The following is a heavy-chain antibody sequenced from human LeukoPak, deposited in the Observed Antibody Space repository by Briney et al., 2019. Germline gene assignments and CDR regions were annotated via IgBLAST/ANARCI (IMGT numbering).Heavy chain of an antibody. V-gene: IGHV3-30*02. CDR3: SRKRGDDCYNYMDV. J-gene: IGHJ6*04. CDR2: IRLDGSIQ. CDR1: GFTFSNYA. Sequence: PGGSLRPPCAASGFTFSNYAIHWVRQAPGKGLEWVAFIRLDGSIQFYADSVKGRFTISRDNSKNTLYLQMNSLRSEVTVGYYCSRKRGDDCYNYMDVGRKGSTVTV. D-gene: IGHD2-21*02.